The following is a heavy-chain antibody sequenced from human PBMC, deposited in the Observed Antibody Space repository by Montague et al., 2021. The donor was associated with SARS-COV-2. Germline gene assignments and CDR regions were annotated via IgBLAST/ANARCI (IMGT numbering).Heavy chain of an antibody. Sequence: SETLSLTCTVSGDSVSSSDHYWSWIRQPPGKGLEWIGFISHTESTNYNPSLESRVSISIDTSKSQFSLRVRSVTAADTAVYYCARSVQFAYGLDVWGQGTTVTISS. V-gene: IGHV4-61*08. CDR1: GDSVSSSDHY. CDR2: ISHTEST. J-gene: IGHJ6*02. D-gene: IGHD3-16*01. CDR3: ARSVQFAYGLDV.